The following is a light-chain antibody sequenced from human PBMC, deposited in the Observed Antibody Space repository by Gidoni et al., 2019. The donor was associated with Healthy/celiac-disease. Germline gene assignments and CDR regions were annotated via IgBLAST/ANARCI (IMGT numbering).Light chain of an antibody. CDR3: QQSYSTSIT. Sequence: DIQMTQSPSSLSASVGDRVTITCRASQSISTYLNWYQQKPGKAPKLLIYDASSLQSGVPSRFSGSGSGTDFTLTISSLQPEDFATYYCQQSYSTSITFGQXTRLEIK. J-gene: IGKJ5*01. CDR1: QSISTY. CDR2: DAS. V-gene: IGKV1-39*01.